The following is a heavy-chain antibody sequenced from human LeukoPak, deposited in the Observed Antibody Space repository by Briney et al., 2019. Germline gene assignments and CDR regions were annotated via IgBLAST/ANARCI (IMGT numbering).Heavy chain of an antibody. D-gene: IGHD1-26*01. V-gene: IGHV3-7*01. CDR1: GFRFSDYW. CDR2: IRQGGNEM. Sequence: GGSLRLSCAGSGFRFSDYWMTWVRQAAGKGLEGVANIRQGGNEMYYADSVKDRFTISRDNARNSLYLEMNSLRTEDTAVYYCARVGAWELQRVFDYWGQGTLVTVSS. CDR3: ARVGAWELQRVFDY. J-gene: IGHJ4*02.